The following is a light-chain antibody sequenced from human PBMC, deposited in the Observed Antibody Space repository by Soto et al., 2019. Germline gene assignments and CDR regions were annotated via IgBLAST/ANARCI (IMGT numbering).Light chain of an antibody. Sequence: DIQMTQSPSTLSASVGDRVTITCRASNSISSWLAWYQQKPGKAPKLLIYKASSLESGVPSRFSGSGSGTEFTLTISSLQPDDFATYYCQKYNRYPWTFGQGTKVEIK. J-gene: IGKJ1*01. V-gene: IGKV1-5*03. CDR1: NSISSW. CDR3: QKYNRYPWT. CDR2: KAS.